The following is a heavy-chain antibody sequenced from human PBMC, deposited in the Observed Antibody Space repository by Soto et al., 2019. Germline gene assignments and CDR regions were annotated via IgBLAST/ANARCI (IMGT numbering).Heavy chain of an antibody. D-gene: IGHD6-13*01. CDR3: ARQVGRQQLAYYYYGMDV. CDR1: GYTFTSCG. J-gene: IGHJ6*02. Sequence: ASVKVSCKASGYTFTSCGISWVRQAPGQGLEWMGWISAYNGNTNYAQKLQGRVTMTTDTSTSTAYMELRSLRSDDTAVYYCARQVGRQQLAYYYYGMDVWGQGTTVTVSS. CDR2: ISAYNGNT. V-gene: IGHV1-18*01.